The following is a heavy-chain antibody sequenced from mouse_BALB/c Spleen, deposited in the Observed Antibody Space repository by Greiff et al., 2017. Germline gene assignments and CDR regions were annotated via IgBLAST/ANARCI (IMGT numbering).Heavy chain of an antibody. J-gene: IGHJ3*01. Sequence: EVQLQQSGAELVRPGALVKLSCKASGFNIKDYYMHWVKQRPEQGLEWIGWIDPENGNTIYDPKFQGKASITADTSSNTAYLQLSSLTSEDTAVYYCAYYYGSSFAYWGQGTLVTVSA. D-gene: IGHD1-1*01. CDR2: IDPENGNT. CDR3: AYYYGSSFAY. CDR1: GFNIKDYY. V-gene: IGHV14-1*02.